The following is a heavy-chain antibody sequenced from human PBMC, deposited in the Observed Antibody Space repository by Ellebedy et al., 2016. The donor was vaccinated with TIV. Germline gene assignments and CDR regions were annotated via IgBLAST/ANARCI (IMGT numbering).Heavy chain of an antibody. V-gene: IGHV1-3*01. CDR2: INAGNGNT. CDR3: ARDSILTMVRGVFTDC. D-gene: IGHD3-10*01. J-gene: IGHJ4*02. CDR1: GYTFTSYA. Sequence: ASVKVSCKASGYTFTSYAMHWVRQAPGQRLEWMGWINAGNGNTKYSQKFQGRVTITRDTSASTAYMELSSLRAEDTAVYYCARDSILTMVRGVFTDCWGQGTLVTVSS.